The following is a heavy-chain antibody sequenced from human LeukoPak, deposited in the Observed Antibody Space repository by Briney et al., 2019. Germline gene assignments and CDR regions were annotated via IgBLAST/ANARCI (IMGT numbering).Heavy chain of an antibody. CDR2: ISGGGETT. V-gene: IGHV3-48*03. J-gene: IGHJ4*01. Sequence: GGALRLSCSASAFTFSSYEMNWVREAPGKGLEWVSYISGGGETTLYVDSVKGRFTTSRDNAKNSLYLQLTSLRAEDTAVYYCARVGRIQYFDCWGQGTLVTVSS. CDR1: AFTFSSYE. D-gene: IGHD5-18*01. CDR3: ARVGRIQYFDC.